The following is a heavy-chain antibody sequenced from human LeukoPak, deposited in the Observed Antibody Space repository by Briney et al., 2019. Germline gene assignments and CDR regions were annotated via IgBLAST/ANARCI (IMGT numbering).Heavy chain of an antibody. CDR1: GFTFSIDS. Sequence: PGGSLRLSCAASGFTFSIDSMNWVRQAPGKGLEWVSSISSSSGYIYYADSVNGRFTISRDNAKNSLYLQMNRLRAEDTAVYYCVFLTTSSSYWGQGTLVTVSS. D-gene: IGHD3-9*01. CDR2: ISSSSGYI. CDR3: VFLTTSSSY. V-gene: IGHV3-21*01. J-gene: IGHJ4*02.